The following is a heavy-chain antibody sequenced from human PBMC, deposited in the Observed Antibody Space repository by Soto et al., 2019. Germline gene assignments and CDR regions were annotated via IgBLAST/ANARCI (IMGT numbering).Heavy chain of an antibody. V-gene: IGHV1-3*01. CDR2: INAGNGNT. J-gene: IGHJ4*02. D-gene: IGHD3-3*01. Sequence: ASVKVSCKASGYTFTSYAMHWVRQAPGQRLEWMGWINAGNGNTKYSQKFQGRVTITRDTSASTAYMELSSLRSEDTAVYYCARPAQISYYDFWGGYYETPPFDYWGQGTLVTVSS. CDR3: ARPAQISYYDFWGGYYETPPFDY. CDR1: GYTFTSYA.